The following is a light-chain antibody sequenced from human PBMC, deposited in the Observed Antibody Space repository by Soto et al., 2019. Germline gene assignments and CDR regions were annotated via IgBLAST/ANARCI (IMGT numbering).Light chain of an antibody. CDR1: QNIATN. Sequence: EIVMTQSPATLSVSPGDTATLSCRASQNIATNLAWYQQKPGQAPRLLIYGASTRATGIPARFSGSGSGTEFTLTISGLQSGDLAVYYCQQFNAWPPWTFGQGTKVDFK. CDR2: GAS. V-gene: IGKV3-15*01. CDR3: QQFNAWPPWT. J-gene: IGKJ1*01.